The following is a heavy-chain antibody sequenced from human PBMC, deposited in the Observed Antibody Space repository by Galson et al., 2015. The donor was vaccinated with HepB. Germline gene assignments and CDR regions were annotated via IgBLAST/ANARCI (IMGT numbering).Heavy chain of an antibody. CDR3: ATARYCSGGSCYCGAFDI. V-gene: IGHV3-7*01. CDR1: DSTFTTYF. D-gene: IGHD2-15*01. Sequence: SLRLSCAASDSTFTTYFMNWVRQAPGKGLEWVANIKQDGSEKSYVDSVKGRFTISRDHSKNSLYLQMSSLRSEDTAVYYCATARYCSGGSCYCGAFDIWGQGTMVTVTS. J-gene: IGHJ3*02. CDR2: IKQDGSEK.